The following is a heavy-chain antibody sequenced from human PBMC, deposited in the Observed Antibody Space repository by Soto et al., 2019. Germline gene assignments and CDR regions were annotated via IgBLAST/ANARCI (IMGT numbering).Heavy chain of an antibody. CDR2: ISGSGGST. D-gene: IGHD3-22*01. CDR1: GGSFSGYY. Sequence: ETLSLTCAVYGGSFSGYYWSWIRQPPGKVLEWVSAISGSGGSTYYAVSVKGRFTISRDNSKNTLYLQMNSLRAEDTAVYYCAKDSDYYDSSGYPRSDYWGQGTLVTVSS. V-gene: IGHV3-23*01. J-gene: IGHJ4*02. CDR3: AKDSDYYDSSGYPRSDY.